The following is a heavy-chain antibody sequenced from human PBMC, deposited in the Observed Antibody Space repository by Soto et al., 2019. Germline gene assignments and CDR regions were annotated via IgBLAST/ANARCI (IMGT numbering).Heavy chain of an antibody. J-gene: IGHJ3*02. CDR1: GFTFSSYA. V-gene: IGHV3-23*01. D-gene: IGHD2-15*01. Sequence: GGSLRLSCATSGFTFSSYAMSWVRQAPGRGLEWVSGLSGGGTTYYADSVKGRFTISRDNSKKTLYLQVDSLRAEDTAVYYCATTTVPAVLVVPNSRPFEIWGQGTMVTVSS. CDR3: ATTTVPAVLVVPNSRPFEI. CDR2: LSGGGTT.